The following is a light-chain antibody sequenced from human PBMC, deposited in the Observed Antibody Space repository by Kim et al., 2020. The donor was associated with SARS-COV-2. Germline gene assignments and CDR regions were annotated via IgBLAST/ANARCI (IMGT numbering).Light chain of an antibody. CDR2: GAS. CDR1: HDISNY. V-gene: IGKV1-33*01. Sequence: GDRVSITCQASHDISNYLNWYQHKPEKAPKLLISGASNLEAGVPSRFGGSGSGRDFTFTISSLQPDDIATYYCQQYDDLPFTFGPGTKVDIK. J-gene: IGKJ3*01. CDR3: QQYDDLPFT.